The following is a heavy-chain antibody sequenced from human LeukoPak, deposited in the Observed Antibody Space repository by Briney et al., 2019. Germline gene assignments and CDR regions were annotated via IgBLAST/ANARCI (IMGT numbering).Heavy chain of an antibody. D-gene: IGHD6-13*01. J-gene: IGHJ5*02. Sequence: SETLSLTCTVSGASISSDYWNWIRQPPGKGLEWIGYIYYSGSTNYNPSLKSRVTISVDTSKNQFSLKLSSVAAADTAVYYCAVMYSSSWYWFDPWGQGTLVTVSS. CDR2: IYYSGST. CDR3: AVMYSSSWYWFDP. V-gene: IGHV4-59*08. CDR1: GASISSDY.